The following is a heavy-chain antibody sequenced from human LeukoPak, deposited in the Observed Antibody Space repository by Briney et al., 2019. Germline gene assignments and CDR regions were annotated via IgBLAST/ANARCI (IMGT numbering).Heavy chain of an antibody. J-gene: IGHJ4*02. V-gene: IGHV3-23*01. CDR3: ARLAALHLPFDY. D-gene: IGHD6-13*01. CDR1: GFTFSSYA. CDR2: ISGSGGDR. Sequence: GGSLRLSCAGSGFTFSSYAMSWVRQAPGKGLEWVSAISGSGGDRYYADSVKGRFTISRDNSKNTVYLQMNSLRAEDTAVYYCARLAALHLPFDYWGQGTLVTVSS.